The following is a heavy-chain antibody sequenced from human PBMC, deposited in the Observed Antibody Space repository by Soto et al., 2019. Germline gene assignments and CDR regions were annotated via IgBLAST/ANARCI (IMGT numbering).Heavy chain of an antibody. J-gene: IGHJ5*02. D-gene: IGHD3-10*02. V-gene: IGHV4-39*01. CDR1: GASVSGGTYY. CDR3: ARRAHVYPTNWFDP. CDR2: IHYSGIT. Sequence: QLQLQESGPGLVKPSETLSLACSVSGASVSGGTYYWGWIRQPPGKGLEWVGSIHYSGITHYNPSLKSRATVSIDTSQNQFSLKLTSVTAADTAVYYCARRAHVYPTNWFDPWGQGTLVIVSS.